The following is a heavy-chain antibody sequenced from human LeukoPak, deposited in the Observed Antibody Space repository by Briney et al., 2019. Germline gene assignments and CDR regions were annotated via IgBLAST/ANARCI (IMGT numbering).Heavy chain of an antibody. CDR2: FDPGSGEI. CDR3: ATGTHYDLLPF. Sequence: ASVKVSCKVSGYSITELSTHWVRQAPGKRLEWMGGFDPGSGEIIYEQKFHDRVTMTEDTSTDTAYMELSSLRSEDTALYYCATGTHYDLLPFWGQGTLVTVSS. CDR1: GYSITELS. D-gene: IGHD3-9*01. J-gene: IGHJ4*02. V-gene: IGHV1-24*01.